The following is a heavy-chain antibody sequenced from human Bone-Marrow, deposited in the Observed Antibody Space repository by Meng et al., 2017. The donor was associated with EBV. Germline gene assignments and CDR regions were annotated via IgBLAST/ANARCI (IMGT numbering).Heavy chain of an antibody. CDR1: GGTFRRDA. CDR2: LIPMSDAP. J-gene: IGHJ4*02. Sequence: QVLLVQSGAEGKMPGSSGKVSAKTAGGTFRRDAVSWVRRAPGKGLEWMGGLIPMSDAPHYEQKFKDRVRITADESTSTHYMDLSGLRSEDTAVYYCASESGGGFTPDYWGQGTLVTASS. V-gene: IGHV1-69*01. CDR3: ASESGGGFTPDY. D-gene: IGHD3-10*01.